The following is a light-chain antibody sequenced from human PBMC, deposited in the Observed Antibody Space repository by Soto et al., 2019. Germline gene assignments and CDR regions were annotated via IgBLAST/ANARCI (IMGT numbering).Light chain of an antibody. V-gene: IGKV1-13*02. CDR2: DAS. J-gene: IGKJ1*01. CDR1: RDVGSD. Sequence: TQSPSSLSASVGEKIIITCRASRDVGSDVSWYQQKPGKAPKLLIYDASSLESGVPSRFSGSGSGTEFTLTISSLQPDDFATYYCQHYNSNSEAFGQGTKVDIK. CDR3: QHYNSNSEA.